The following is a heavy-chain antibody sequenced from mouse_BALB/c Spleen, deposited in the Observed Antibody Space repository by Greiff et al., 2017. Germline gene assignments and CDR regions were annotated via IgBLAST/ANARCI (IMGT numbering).Heavy chain of an antibody. D-gene: IGHD1-2*01. CDR1: GFTFSSYG. CDR2: INSNGGST. V-gene: IGHV5-6-3*01. CDR3: ARRAHYYGSFDY. Sequence: EVRLVESGGGLVQPGGSLKLSCAASGFTFSSYGMSWVRQTPDKRLEWVATINSNGGSTYYPDSVKGRFTIYRDNAKNTLYLQMSSLKSADTAMYSCARRAHYYGSFDYWGQGTTLTVSS. J-gene: IGHJ2*01.